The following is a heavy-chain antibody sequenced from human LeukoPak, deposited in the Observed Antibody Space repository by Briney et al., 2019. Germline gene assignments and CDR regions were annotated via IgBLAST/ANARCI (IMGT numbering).Heavy chain of an antibody. Sequence: SETLSLTCTVSGGSINSYYWGWIRQPPGKGLEWIGSIYYSGSTYYNPSLKSRVTISVDTSKNQFSLKLSSVTAADTAVYYCARGPEWLLHAFDYWGQGTLVTVSS. V-gene: IGHV4-39*07. CDR2: IYYSGST. D-gene: IGHD3-22*01. CDR1: GGSINSYY. J-gene: IGHJ4*02. CDR3: ARGPEWLLHAFDY.